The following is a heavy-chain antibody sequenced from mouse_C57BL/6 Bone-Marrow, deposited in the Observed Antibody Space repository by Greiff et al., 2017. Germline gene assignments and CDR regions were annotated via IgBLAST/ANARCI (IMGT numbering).Heavy chain of an antibody. CDR1: GYTFTSYW. Sequence: QVQLQQPGAELVKPGASVKMSCKASGYTFTSYWITWVKQRPGQGLEWIGDIYPGSGCTNYNEKFKSKAPLTVDTSSSTAYMQLSSLTSEDSAVDCCARWESYYYDSGDYFDYWGQGTTLTVSS. J-gene: IGHJ2*01. CDR2: IYPGSGCT. V-gene: IGHV1-55*01. CDR3: ARWESYYYDSGDYFDY. D-gene: IGHD1-1*01.